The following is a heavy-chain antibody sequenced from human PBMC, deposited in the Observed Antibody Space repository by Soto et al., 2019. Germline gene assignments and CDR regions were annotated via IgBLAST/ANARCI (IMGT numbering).Heavy chain of an antibody. J-gene: IGHJ3*02. CDR2: ISYDGSNK. D-gene: IGHD6-13*01. V-gene: IGHV3-30-3*01. CDR1: GFTFSSYD. Sequence: GGSLRLSCAASGFTFSSYDMHWVRQAPGKGLEWVAGISYDGSNKYYAESVKARFTISRDNSKNTLYLQMNSLRAEDTAVYYCARRIAAAHGDAFDIWGQGTMVTVSS. CDR3: ARRIAAAHGDAFDI.